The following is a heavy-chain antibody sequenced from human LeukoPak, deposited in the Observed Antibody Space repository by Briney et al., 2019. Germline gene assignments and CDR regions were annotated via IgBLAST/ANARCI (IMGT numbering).Heavy chain of an antibody. CDR1: GFTFDDYA. Sequence: PGRSLRLSCAASGFTFDDYAMHWVRQAPGKGLEWVSGISWSSGRIGCADSVKGRFTISRDNAKNSLYLQMNSLRAEDTALYYCAKGINYYYDSSGSCALDYWGQGTLVTVSS. V-gene: IGHV3-9*01. CDR3: AKGINYYYDSSGSCALDY. CDR2: ISWSSGRI. D-gene: IGHD3-22*01. J-gene: IGHJ4*02.